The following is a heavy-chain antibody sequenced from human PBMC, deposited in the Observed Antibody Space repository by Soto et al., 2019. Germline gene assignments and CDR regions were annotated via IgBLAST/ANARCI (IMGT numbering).Heavy chain of an antibody. Sequence: PGGSLRLSCAASGFTFSNYSMNWVRQAPGKGLEWVSYISTDSGTIYYADSVKGRFTISRDNAKNSLYVQVNSLRAEDTAVYYCARDKDCTSDVCYTSRIYYYYMDVWGKGTTVTVSS. D-gene: IGHD2-8*01. CDR3: ARDKDCTSDVCYTSRIYYYYMDV. J-gene: IGHJ6*03. CDR2: ISTDSGTI. V-gene: IGHV3-48*01. CDR1: GFTFSNYS.